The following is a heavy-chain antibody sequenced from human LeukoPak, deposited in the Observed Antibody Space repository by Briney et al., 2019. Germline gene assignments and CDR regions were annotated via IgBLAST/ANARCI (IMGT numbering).Heavy chain of an antibody. CDR1: GYTFTSYG. CDR2: LSVYNGHT. Sequence: ASVKASCKPSGYTFTSYGIGWVRQAPGQGLEWMGWLSVYNGHTNYAQKFQGVFTMTTDTSTGTAYMELRSLRSDDTAVYYCARLLLTEYKSGWYGHNFDYWGQGTQVTVSS. V-gene: IGHV1-18*01. D-gene: IGHD6-13*01. J-gene: IGHJ4*02. CDR3: ARLLLTEYKSGWYGHNFDY.